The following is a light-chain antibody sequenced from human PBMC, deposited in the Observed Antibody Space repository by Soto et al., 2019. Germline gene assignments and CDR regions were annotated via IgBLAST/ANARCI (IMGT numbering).Light chain of an antibody. Sequence: QSALTQPRSVSGSPGQSVTIYCTGTSSDVGGYNFVSWYQYHPGKAPKVIISDVSKRPSGVPDRFSGSKSGNTASLTISGLQAEDEAEYYCSSYTNINTRACVFGTGTKLTVL. J-gene: IGLJ1*01. CDR3: SSYTNINTRACV. V-gene: IGLV2-11*01. CDR1: SSDVGGYNF. CDR2: DVS.